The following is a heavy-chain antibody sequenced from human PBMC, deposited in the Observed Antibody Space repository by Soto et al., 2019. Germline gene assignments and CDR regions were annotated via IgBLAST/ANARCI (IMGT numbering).Heavy chain of an antibody. V-gene: IGHV4-31*03. CDR1: GGSISSGGYY. CDR3: ARGPPRGIFRRGPPRVRRDY. D-gene: IGHD3-10*01. Sequence: SETLSLTCTVSGGSISSGGYYWSWIRQHPGKGLEWIGYIYYSGSTYYNPSLKSRVTISVDTSKNQFSLKLSSVTAADTAVYYCARGPPRGIFRRGPPRVRRDYWGQGTLVTVSS. CDR2: IYYSGST. J-gene: IGHJ4*02.